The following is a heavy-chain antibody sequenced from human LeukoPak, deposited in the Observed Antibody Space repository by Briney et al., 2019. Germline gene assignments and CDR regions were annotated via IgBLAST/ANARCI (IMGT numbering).Heavy chain of an antibody. D-gene: IGHD5-12*01. Sequence: GGSLRLSCAASGFTFSVYGMHWVRQAPGKGLEWVAVILYDGSNKYYADSVKGRFTISRDNSKNTLYLQMNSLRAEDTAVYYCAREYSGYGPLDYWGQGTLVTVSS. CDR1: GFTFSVYG. J-gene: IGHJ4*02. V-gene: IGHV3-33*01. CDR3: AREYSGYGPLDY. CDR2: ILYDGSNK.